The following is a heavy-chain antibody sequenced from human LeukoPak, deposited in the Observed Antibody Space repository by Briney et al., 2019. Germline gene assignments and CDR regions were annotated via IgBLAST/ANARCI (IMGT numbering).Heavy chain of an antibody. CDR2: KYYRYKRYN. CDR1: GDILSISSPA. V-gene: IGHV6-1*01. D-gene: IGHD4-23*01. J-gene: IGHJ4*02. Sequence: SQTLSLTCAISGDILSISSPAWNWIRRSPSRGLGWQGRKYYRYKRYNDDAASVRSRITISPDTSKNQFSQQLNSMTPEDTAVYYCAREGYGGNSGTYFDYWGQGTLVTVSS. CDR3: AREGYGGNSGTYFDY.